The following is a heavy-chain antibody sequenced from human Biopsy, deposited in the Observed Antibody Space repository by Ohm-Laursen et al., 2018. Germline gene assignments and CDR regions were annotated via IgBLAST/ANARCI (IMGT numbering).Heavy chain of an antibody. D-gene: IGHD3-22*01. CDR2: INHSGRT. CDR1: GESFNGYY. V-gene: IGHV4-34*01. Sequence: GTLSLTCAVYGESFNGYYWSWIRQTPGKGLEWIGEINHSGRTNYNPSLKNRVTISVDTSKNRFSLKVRFVTAADTAVYYCVRGVDYYDPYHYYALDVWGQGTTVTVSS. J-gene: IGHJ6*02. CDR3: VRGVDYYDPYHYYALDV.